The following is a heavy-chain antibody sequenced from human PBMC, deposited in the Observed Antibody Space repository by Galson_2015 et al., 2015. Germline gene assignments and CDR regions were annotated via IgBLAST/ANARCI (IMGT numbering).Heavy chain of an antibody. D-gene: IGHD3-9*01. CDR3: ARTAYYDILTGYHLGYAIDY. V-gene: IGHV3-33*01. CDR1: GFTFSSYG. J-gene: IGHJ4*02. CDR2: IWYDGSNK. Sequence: SLRLSCAASGFTFSSYGMHWVRQAPGKGLEWVAVIWYDGSNKYYADSVKGRFTISRDNSKNTLYLQMNSLRAEDTAVYYCARTAYYDILTGYHLGYAIDYWGQGTLVTVSS.